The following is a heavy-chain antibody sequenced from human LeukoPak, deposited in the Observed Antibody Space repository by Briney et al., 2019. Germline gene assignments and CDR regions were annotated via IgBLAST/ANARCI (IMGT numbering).Heavy chain of an antibody. D-gene: IGHD4-23*01. Sequence: GGSLRLSCAASGFTFSTYWMSWVRQAPGKGLERVARINQDGSEKYYVDSVKGRFTISRDNAKYSLYLQMNSLRAEDTAVYYCARGGRWYFDYWAQGTLVTVSS. CDR1: GFTFSTYW. V-gene: IGHV3-7*01. CDR3: ARGGRWYFDY. J-gene: IGHJ4*02. CDR2: INQDGSEK.